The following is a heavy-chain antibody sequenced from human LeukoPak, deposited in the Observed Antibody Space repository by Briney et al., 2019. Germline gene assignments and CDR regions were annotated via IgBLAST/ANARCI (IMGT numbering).Heavy chain of an antibody. D-gene: IGHD6-19*01. CDR2: ISYDGSNK. V-gene: IGHV3-30*19. J-gene: IGHJ4*02. CDR3: ASPIAVAGC. Sequence: GGSLRLSCAASGFTFSSYGMHWVRQAPGKGLEWVAVISYDGSNKYYADSVKGRFTISRDNSKNTLYLQMNSLRAEDTAVYYCASPIAVAGCWGQGTLVTVSS. CDR1: GFTFSSYG.